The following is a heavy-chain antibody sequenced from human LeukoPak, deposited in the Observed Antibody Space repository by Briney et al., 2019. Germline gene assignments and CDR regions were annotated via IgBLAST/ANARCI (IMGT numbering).Heavy chain of an antibody. CDR2: ISVSGGST. Sequence: PGGSLRLSCAASGFTFSSYEMNWVRQAPGEGLEWVSAISVSGGSTYYADSVKGRFTISRDNSKNTLFLQMSSLRAEDTALYYCAKGSVYGDYYFDYWGQGTLVTVSS. J-gene: IGHJ4*02. CDR3: AKGSVYGDYYFDY. V-gene: IGHV3-23*01. D-gene: IGHD4-17*01. CDR1: GFTFSSYE.